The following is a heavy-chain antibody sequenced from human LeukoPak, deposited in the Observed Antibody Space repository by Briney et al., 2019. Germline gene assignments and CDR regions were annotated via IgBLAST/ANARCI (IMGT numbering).Heavy chain of an antibody. V-gene: IGHV1-69*05. CDR1: GGTFSSYA. CDR3: AKGPFDRGYHLDYYFYYLDV. J-gene: IGHJ6*03. CDR2: IIPIFGTA. Sequence: ASVKVSCKASGGTFSSYAISWVRQAPGQGLEWMGGIIPIFGTANYAQKFQGRVTITTDESTSTAYMELSSLRSEDTAVYYCAKGPFDRGYHLDYYFYYLDVWGKGTTVTVSS. D-gene: IGHD5-12*01.